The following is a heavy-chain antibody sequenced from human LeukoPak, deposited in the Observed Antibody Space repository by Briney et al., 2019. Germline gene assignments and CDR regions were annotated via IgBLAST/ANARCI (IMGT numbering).Heavy chain of an antibody. CDR1: GDSISSGGYY. J-gene: IGHJ4*02. D-gene: IGHD2-2*01. CDR3: ARVRTDCSSTSCYRLAFDI. CDR2: IYYSGST. V-gene: IGHV4-31*03. Sequence: SETLSLTCTVSGDSISSGGYYWSWIRQHPGKGLEWIGYIYYSGSTYYNPSLKSRVTISVDTSKNQFSLKLTSVTAADTAVYYCARVRTDCSSTSCYRLAFDIWGQGTLVSVSS.